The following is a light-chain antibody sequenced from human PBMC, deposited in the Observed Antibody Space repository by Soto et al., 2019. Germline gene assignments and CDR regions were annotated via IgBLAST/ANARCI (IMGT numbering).Light chain of an antibody. J-gene: IGKJ4*01. CDR2: CTS. CDR3: QHYGSSP. CDR1: QRLSTIY. V-gene: IGKV3-20*01. Sequence: EVVLTQSPGTLSLTPGQRATLSCRASQRLSTIYSAWYQQRPGQAPRLLIYCTSTTATGTPDRFSGSAYGTDSTLTIRRLDPADFAVYYCQHYGSSPFGGGTRVEVK.